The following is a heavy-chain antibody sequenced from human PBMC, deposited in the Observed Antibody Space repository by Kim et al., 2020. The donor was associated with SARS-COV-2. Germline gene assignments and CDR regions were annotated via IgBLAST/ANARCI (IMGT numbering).Heavy chain of an antibody. J-gene: IGHJ4*02. CDR3: ARDRTMVGYSYGYGGFDY. Sequence: KGRFTISRDNSKNTLYLQMNSLRAEDTAVYYCARDRTMVGYSYGYGGFDYWGQGTLVTVSS. D-gene: IGHD5-18*01. V-gene: IGHV3-30*01.